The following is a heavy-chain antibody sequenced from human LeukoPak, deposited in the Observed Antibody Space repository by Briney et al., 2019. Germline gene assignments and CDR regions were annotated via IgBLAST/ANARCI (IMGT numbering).Heavy chain of an antibody. Sequence: VASVKVSCKTSGNTFSSYDINWVRQATGQGLEWMGWMNPNSGNTAYAQEFQGRVTMTRDTSISTAYMELSSLRSEDTAVYYCARGGTLVQGVTVLYGMDVWGQGTTVTVSS. V-gene: IGHV1-8*01. CDR1: GNTFSSYD. CDR3: ARGGTLVQGVTVLYGMDV. CDR2: MNPNSGNT. D-gene: IGHD3-10*01. J-gene: IGHJ6*02.